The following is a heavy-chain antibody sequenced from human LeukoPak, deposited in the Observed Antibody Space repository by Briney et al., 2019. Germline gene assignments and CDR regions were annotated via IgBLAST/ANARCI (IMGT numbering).Heavy chain of an antibody. V-gene: IGHV5-51*01. D-gene: IGHD3-22*01. Sequence: GESLKISCKGSGYIFTNYWIGWVRQMPGKGLEWMGIIYPGDSDTRYSPSFQGQVTISADKSISTAYLQWSSLKASDTAMYYCARRVTTRRNDAFDIWGQGTMVTVSS. CDR1: GYIFTNYW. CDR2: IYPGDSDT. J-gene: IGHJ3*02. CDR3: ARRVTTRRNDAFDI.